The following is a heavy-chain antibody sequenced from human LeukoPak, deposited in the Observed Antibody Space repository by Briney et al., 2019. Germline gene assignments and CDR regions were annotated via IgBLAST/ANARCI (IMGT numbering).Heavy chain of an antibody. CDR1: GGSLSGYY. CDR3: ARETRYGSVFYGMDV. Sequence: SETQSLTCTVSGGSLSGYYWNWIRQPPGKGLEYIAYIYYSGSTNYNPSLKSRVTISVDSSKNQYTLKLSSVTAADTAVYYCARETRYGSVFYGMDVWGQGTTVTVSS. D-gene: IGHD3-10*01. V-gene: IGHV4-59*12. J-gene: IGHJ6*02. CDR2: IYYSGST.